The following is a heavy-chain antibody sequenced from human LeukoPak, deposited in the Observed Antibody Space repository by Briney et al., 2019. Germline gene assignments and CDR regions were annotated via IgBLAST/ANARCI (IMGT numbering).Heavy chain of an antibody. Sequence: PGGSLRLSCAASGLTFSSYAMHWVRQAPGKGLEVVAVISYDGSNKYYADSVKGRFTISRDNSKNTLYLQMNSLRAEDTAVYYCARDPGITMIVVVIPGDAFDIWGQGTMVTVSS. D-gene: IGHD3-22*01. V-gene: IGHV3-30-3*01. CDR1: GLTFSSYA. CDR2: ISYDGSNK. J-gene: IGHJ3*02. CDR3: ARDPGITMIVVVIPGDAFDI.